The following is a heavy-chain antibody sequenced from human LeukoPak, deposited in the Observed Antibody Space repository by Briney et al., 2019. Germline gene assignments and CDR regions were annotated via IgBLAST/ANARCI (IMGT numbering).Heavy chain of an antibody. D-gene: IGHD3-22*01. J-gene: IGHJ4*02. CDR3: ARVGKYYYDSSDRADY. CDR2: IYTSGST. CDR1: GGSISSGSYY. V-gene: IGHV4-61*02. Sequence: PSQTLSLTCTVSGGSISSGSYYWSWIRQPAGKGLEWIGRIYTSGSTNYNPSLKSRVTISVDTSKNQFSLKLSSVTAADTAVCYCARVGKYYYDSSDRADYWGQGTLVTVSS.